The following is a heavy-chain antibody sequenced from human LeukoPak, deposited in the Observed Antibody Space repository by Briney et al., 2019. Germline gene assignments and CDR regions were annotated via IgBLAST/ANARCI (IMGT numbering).Heavy chain of an antibody. V-gene: IGHV4-59*01. J-gene: IGHJ1*01. CDR1: GGSISSYY. CDR2: IYYSGST. D-gene: IGHD5-18*01. CDR3: ARGRGYSYGFAEYFQH. Sequence: SETLSLTCTVSGGSISSYYWSWIRQPPGKRLEWIGYIYYSGSTNYNPSLKSRVTISVDTSKNQFSLKLSSVTAADTAVYYCARGRGYSYGFAEYFQHWGQGTLVTVSS.